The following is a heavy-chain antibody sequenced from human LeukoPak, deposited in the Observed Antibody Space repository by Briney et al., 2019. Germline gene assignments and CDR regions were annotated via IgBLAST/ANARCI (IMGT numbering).Heavy chain of an antibody. V-gene: IGHV3-23*01. D-gene: IGHD3-10*01. J-gene: IGHJ4*02. CDR3: AKAGGIYYGSGSYYNSFAY. Sequence: PGGSLRLPCAASGFTFSSYAMSWVRQAPGKGLEWVSAISSSGGSTYYADSVKGRFTISRDNSKNTLYLQMNSLRAEDTAVYYCAKAGGIYYGSGSYYNSFAYWGQGTLVTVSS. CDR1: GFTFSSYA. CDR2: ISSSGGST.